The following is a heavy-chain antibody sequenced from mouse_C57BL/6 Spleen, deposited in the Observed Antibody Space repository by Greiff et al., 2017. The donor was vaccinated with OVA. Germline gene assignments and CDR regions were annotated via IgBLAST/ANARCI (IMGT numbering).Heavy chain of an antibody. CDR1: GYTFTDYN. CDR2: INPNNGGT. D-gene: IGHD2-1*01. Sequence: VQLQQPGAELVKPGASVKLSCKASGYTFTDYNMHWVKQSHGKSLEWIGYINPNNGGTSYNQKFKGKATLTVNKSSSTAYMELRSLTSEDSAVYYCAYGNYAMDYWGQGTSVTVSS. V-gene: IGHV1-22*01. CDR3: AYGNYAMDY. J-gene: IGHJ4*01.